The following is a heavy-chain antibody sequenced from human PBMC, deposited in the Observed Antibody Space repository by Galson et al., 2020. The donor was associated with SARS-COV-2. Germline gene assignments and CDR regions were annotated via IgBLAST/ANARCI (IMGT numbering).Heavy chain of an antibody. Sequence: SQTLSLTCAVSGGSISSSNWWSWVRQSPGKGLDWIGEIYHTGSTNYNPSLKSQVTISVVKSKNQFSLKLNSVTAADTAVYYCARASRSWRDYYDTSGSYYDRPYYFDYWGQGTLVTVSS. J-gene: IGHJ4*02. D-gene: IGHD3-22*01. V-gene: IGHV4-4*02. CDR3: ARASRSWRDYYDTSGSYYDRPYYFDY. CDR2: IYHTGST. CDR1: GGSISSSNW.